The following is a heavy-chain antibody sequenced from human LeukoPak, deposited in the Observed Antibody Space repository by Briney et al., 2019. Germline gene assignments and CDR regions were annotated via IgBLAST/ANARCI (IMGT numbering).Heavy chain of an antibody. CDR3: ARGLRFLEWLLSGFDFDY. CDR2: TYYWSKWYN. Sequence: SQTLSLTCAISGDSVSSNSVAWNWIRQSPSRGLEWLGRTYYWSKWYNDYAVSVKSRITINPDTSKNQFSLQLSSVTPEDTAVYYCARGLRFLEWLLSGFDFDYWGQGTLVTVSS. CDR1: GDSVSSNSVA. D-gene: IGHD3-3*01. V-gene: IGHV6-1*01. J-gene: IGHJ4*02.